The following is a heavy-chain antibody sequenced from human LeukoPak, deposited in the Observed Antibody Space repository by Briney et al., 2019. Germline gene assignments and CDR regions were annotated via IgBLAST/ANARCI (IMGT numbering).Heavy chain of an antibody. CDR1: GFTFSNYW. J-gene: IGHJ4*02. D-gene: IGHD3-10*01. CDR2: IASDGSVT. Sequence: GGSLRLSCAASGFTFSNYWLHWVRQVPGKGLVWVSRIASDGSVTNYADSVKGRFTISRDNAKNTLYLQMNSLRVEDTAVYYCAKDGRFGDPIDYWGQGTLVTVSS. V-gene: IGHV3-74*01. CDR3: AKDGRFGDPIDY.